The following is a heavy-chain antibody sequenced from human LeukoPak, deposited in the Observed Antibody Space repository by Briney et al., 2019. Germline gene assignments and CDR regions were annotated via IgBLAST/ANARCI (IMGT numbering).Heavy chain of an antibody. CDR2: FDPEDGET. J-gene: IGHJ3*02. V-gene: IGHV1-24*01. CDR1: GYTLTELS. D-gene: IGHD2-8*01. CDR3: ATGQWHLDSDAFDI. Sequence: ASVKVSCKVSGYTLTELSMHWVRQAPGKGLEWMGGFDPEDGETIYAQKFQGRVTMTEDTSTDTAYMELSSLRSEDTAVYYCATGQWHLDSDAFDIWGQGTMVTVSS.